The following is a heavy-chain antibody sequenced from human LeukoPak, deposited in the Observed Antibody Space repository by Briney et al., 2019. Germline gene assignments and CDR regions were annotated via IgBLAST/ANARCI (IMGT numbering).Heavy chain of an antibody. Sequence: SETLSLTCTVSGGSIISSSDYWGWIRQPPGKGLEWIGSIYYSGSTYYNPSLKSRVTISVDTSKNQFSLKLSSVTAADTAVYYCARHEYTAIAIPFDYWGQGTLVTVSS. D-gene: IGHD5-18*01. V-gene: IGHV4-39*01. J-gene: IGHJ4*02. CDR1: GGSIISSSDY. CDR2: IYYSGST. CDR3: ARHEYTAIAIPFDY.